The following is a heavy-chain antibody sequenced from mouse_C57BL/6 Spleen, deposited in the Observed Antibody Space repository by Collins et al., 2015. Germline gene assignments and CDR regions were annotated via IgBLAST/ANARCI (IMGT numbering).Heavy chain of an antibody. CDR2: IYPGSGST. V-gene: IGHV1-55*01. Sequence: QVQLQQPGAELVKPGASVKMSCKASGYTFTSYWITWVKQRPGQGLKWIGDIYPGSGSTNYNEKFKSKATLTVDTSSSTAYMRLSSLTSEDSAVYYCARHYGYDEYWGQGTTLTVSS. D-gene: IGHD2-2*01. J-gene: IGHJ2*01. CDR3: ARHYGYDEY. CDR1: GYTFTSYW.